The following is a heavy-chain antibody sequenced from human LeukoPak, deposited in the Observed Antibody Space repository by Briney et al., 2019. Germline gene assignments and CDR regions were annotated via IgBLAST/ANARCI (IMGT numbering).Heavy chain of an antibody. CDR2: ISGGGATT. V-gene: IGHV3-23*01. CDR3: AKTFGWPFYFDY. D-gene: IGHD2/OR15-2a*01. J-gene: IGHJ4*02. Sequence: GGSLRLSCAASGFPFSSYGMGWVRQAPGKGLEWVSGISGGGATTYYAGSVKGRFTISRDNSKNTLHLDMSSLRAEDTAEYYCAKTFGWPFYFDYWGQGTLVTVSS. CDR1: GFPFSSYG.